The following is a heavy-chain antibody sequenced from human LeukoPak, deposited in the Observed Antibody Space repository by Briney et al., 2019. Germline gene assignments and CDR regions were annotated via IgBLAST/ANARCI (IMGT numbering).Heavy chain of an antibody. CDR2: IKQDGSEK. CDR1: GFTFSTAW. D-gene: IGHD6-6*01. J-gene: IGHJ5*02. V-gene: IGHV3-7*01. Sequence: GGSLRLSCAASGFTFSTAWLTWVRQAPGKGLEWVANIKQDGSEKYYVDSVKGRFTISRDDAKNSLYLQMNSLRAEDTAMYYCATSTYSSSPSWGQGTLVTVSS. CDR3: ATSTYSSSPS.